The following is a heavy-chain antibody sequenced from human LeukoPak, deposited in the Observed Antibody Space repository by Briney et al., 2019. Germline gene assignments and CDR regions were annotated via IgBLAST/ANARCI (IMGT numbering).Heavy chain of an antibody. D-gene: IGHD3-22*01. V-gene: IGHV3-15*01. CDR2: IKSKTDGGTT. CDR3: TTETYYYDSSGLWD. Sequence: PGGSLRLSCAASGFTFSNAWMSWVSHAPGKGLEWVGRIKSKTDGGTTDYAAPVKGRFTISRDDSKNTLYLQMNSLKTEDTAVYYCTTETYYYDSSGLWDWGQGTLVTVSS. J-gene: IGHJ4*02. CDR1: GFTFSNAW.